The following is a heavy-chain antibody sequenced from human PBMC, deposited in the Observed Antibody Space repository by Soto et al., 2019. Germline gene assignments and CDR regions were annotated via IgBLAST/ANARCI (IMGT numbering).Heavy chain of an antibody. CDR1: GGSISSGGYS. CDR3: ARSNGDYGDY. J-gene: IGHJ4*02. Sequence: PSETLSLTCAVSGGSISSGGYSWSWIRQPPGKGLEWIGYIYYSGSTNYNPSLKSRVTISVDTSKNQFSLKLSSVTAADTAVYYCARSNGDYGDYWSQGTLLTVSS. D-gene: IGHD4-17*01. V-gene: IGHV4-61*08. CDR2: IYYSGST.